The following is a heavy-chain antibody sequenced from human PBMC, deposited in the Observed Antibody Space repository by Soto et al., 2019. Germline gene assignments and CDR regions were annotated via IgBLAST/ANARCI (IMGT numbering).Heavy chain of an antibody. Sequence: EVQLVESGGGQVKPGGSLRLSCAASGFTFSSYSMNWVRQAPGKGLEWVSSISSSSSYIYYADSVKGRFTISRDNAKNSLYLQMNSLRAEDTAVYYCARDLLLGITIFGGGYWYFDLWGRGTLVTVSS. D-gene: IGHD3-3*01. CDR1: GFTFSSYS. CDR3: ARDLLLGITIFGGGYWYFDL. CDR2: ISSSSSYI. J-gene: IGHJ2*01. V-gene: IGHV3-21*01.